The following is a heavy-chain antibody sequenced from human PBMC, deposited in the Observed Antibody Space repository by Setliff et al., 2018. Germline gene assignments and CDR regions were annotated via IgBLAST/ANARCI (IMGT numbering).Heavy chain of an antibody. Sequence: PSETLSPTCTVSGYSISSGYYWGWIRQPPGKGLEWIGSIYHSGSTYYNPSLKSRVTISVDTSKNQFSLKLSSVTAADTAVYYCARAVLVVDAEDYWGQGTLVTVSS. CDR3: ARAVLVVDAEDY. J-gene: IGHJ4*02. D-gene: IGHD3-22*01. CDR2: IYHSGST. CDR1: GYSISSGYY. V-gene: IGHV4-38-2*02.